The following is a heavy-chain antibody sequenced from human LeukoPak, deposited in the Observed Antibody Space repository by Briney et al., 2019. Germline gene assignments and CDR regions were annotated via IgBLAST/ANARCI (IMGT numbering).Heavy chain of an antibody. CDR3: VRDFRSADY. CDR2: IRGDGIVT. V-gene: IGHV3-74*01. Sequence: GGSLRLSCVASEFTFSNYWIHWVRQAPGKGLVWVSRIRGDGIVTNYADSVEGRFTVSRDNAKNTVHLQMNSLRDDDTAVYYCVRDFRSADYWGQGTLVTVSS. CDR1: EFTFSNYW. J-gene: IGHJ4*02.